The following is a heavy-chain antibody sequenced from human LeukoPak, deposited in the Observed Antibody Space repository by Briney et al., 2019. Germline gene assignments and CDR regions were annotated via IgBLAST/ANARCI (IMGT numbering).Heavy chain of an antibody. CDR3: ARIREDDAFDI. CDR2: ISYDGSNK. CDR1: GFTFSSYA. V-gene: IGHV3-30-3*01. J-gene: IGHJ3*02. D-gene: IGHD5-24*01. Sequence: GGSLRLSCAASGFTFSSYAMHWVRQAPGKGLEWVAVISYDGSNKYYADSVKGRFTISRDNSKNTLYLQMNSLRAEDTAVYYCARIREDDAFDIWGQGTMVTVSS.